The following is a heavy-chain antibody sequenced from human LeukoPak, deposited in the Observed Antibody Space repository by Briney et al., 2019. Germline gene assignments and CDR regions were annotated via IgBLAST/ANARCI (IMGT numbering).Heavy chain of an antibody. Sequence: SDTLSLTCAVSGASVSSHYWTWIRQSPGRGLEWIGHIYHSGTTKYNPSLKSRVSISVDTPKSQFSLKLKSVSAADTAVYYCARDRYSNYYYYGTDVWGQGTTVTVSS. V-gene: IGHV4-59*02. CDR2: IYHSGTT. CDR3: ARDRYSNYYYYGTDV. J-gene: IGHJ6*02. CDR1: GASVSSHY. D-gene: IGHD6-13*01.